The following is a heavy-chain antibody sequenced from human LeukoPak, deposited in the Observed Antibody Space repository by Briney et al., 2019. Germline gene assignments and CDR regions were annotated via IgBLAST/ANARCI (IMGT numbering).Heavy chain of an antibody. D-gene: IGHD3-10*01. J-gene: IGHJ4*02. CDR1: GGSFSGYY. Sequence: SETLSLTCAAYGGSFSGYYWSWIRQPPGKGLEWIGEINHSGSTNYNPSLKSRVTISVDTSKNQFSLKLSSVTAADTAVYYCARGHRTIVMVRGVFIDYWGQGTLVTVSS. CDR3: ARGHRTIVMVRGVFIDY. CDR2: INHSGST. V-gene: IGHV4-34*01.